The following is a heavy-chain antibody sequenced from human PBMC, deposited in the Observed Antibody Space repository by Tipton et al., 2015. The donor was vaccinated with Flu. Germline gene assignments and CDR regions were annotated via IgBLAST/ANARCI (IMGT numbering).Heavy chain of an antibody. Sequence: TLSLTCTVSGGSISNTMYYWGWIRQSPGRGLDWIGSSYHSGHAYYNPSLGSRVAISVDTSKSRFSLTLTSVTAADTAGYYRSRALPVFMAAAGNGAFDIWCQCTLVSVSS. J-gene: IGHJ3*02. CDR2: SYHSGHA. V-gene: IGHV4-39*07. D-gene: IGHD6-13*01. CDR1: GGSISNTMYY. CDR3: SRALPVFMAAAGNGAFDI.